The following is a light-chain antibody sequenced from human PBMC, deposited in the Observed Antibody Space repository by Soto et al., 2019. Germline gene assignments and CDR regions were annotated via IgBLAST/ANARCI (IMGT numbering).Light chain of an antibody. Sequence: VLTQSPGALSLWPGGRTTLSCSASQRVSARYLAWYHQKPGQSPRLLIFGASDRATGIPDRFSGSGSGTDFPLTIAGPALQENPTYDCQQYRDTPPTCGQGTKVDIK. CDR1: QRVSARY. V-gene: IGKV3-20*01. CDR2: GAS. J-gene: IGKJ1*01. CDR3: QQYRDTPPT.